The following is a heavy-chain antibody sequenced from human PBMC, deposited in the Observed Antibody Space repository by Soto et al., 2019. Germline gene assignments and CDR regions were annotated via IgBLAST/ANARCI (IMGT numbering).Heavy chain of an antibody. D-gene: IGHD3-3*01. CDR1: GGTFSSYA. Sequence: GASVKVSCKASGGTFSSYAISWVRQAPGQGLEWMGGIIPIFGTANYAQKFQGRVTITADKSTSTAYMELSSLRSEDTAVYYCARDRYPYYDFWSGYYRCSDYWGQGTLVTVSS. CDR3: ARDRYPYYDFWSGYYRCSDY. CDR2: IIPIFGTA. V-gene: IGHV1-69*06. J-gene: IGHJ4*02.